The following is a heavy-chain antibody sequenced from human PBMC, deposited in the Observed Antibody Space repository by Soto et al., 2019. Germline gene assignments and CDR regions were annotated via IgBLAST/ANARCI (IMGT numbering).Heavy chain of an antibody. D-gene: IGHD6-6*01. CDR2: ISAYNGNT. J-gene: IGHJ6*02. V-gene: IGHV1-18*01. CDR3: AREGDSSSSSWYYYYGMDV. CDR1: GDTCTSYG. Sequence: ASVKVCGRASGDTCTSYGSSWVRQAPGPGLEWMGWISAYNGNTNYAQKLQGRVTMTTDTSTSTAYMELRSLRSDDTAVYYCAREGDSSSSSWYYYYGMDVWGQGTTVTVSS.